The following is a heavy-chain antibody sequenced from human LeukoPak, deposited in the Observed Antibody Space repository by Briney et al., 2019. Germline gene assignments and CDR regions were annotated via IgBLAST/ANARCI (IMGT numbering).Heavy chain of an antibody. CDR1: GFTFSSYG. J-gene: IGHJ6*02. Sequence: QPGRSLRLSCAASGFTFSSYGMHWVRQAPGKGLEWVAVIWYDGSNKYYADSVKGRFTISRDNSKNTLYLQMNSLRAEDTAVYYCARERGAAGTDGMDVWGQGTTVTVSS. CDR3: ARERGAAGTDGMDV. CDR2: IWYDGSNK. V-gene: IGHV3-33*01. D-gene: IGHD6-13*01.